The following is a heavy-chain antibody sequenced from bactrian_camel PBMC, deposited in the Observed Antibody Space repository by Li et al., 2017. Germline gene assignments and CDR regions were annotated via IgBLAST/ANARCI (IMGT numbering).Heavy chain of an antibody. CDR3: AADPARQYNPGLYSRTYRSNY. J-gene: IGHJ4*01. D-gene: IGHD2*01. CDR2: IYQASGTT. CDR1: GWTSSGFC. V-gene: IGHV3S1*01. Sequence: HVQLVESGGGSAQSGGSLRLSCTLSGWTSSGFCMGWFRRPPGKERGGIAAIYQASGTTNYNDSMKDRFTISQDNTKNTLSLQMNSLNPEDTATYYCAADPARQYNPGLYSRTYRSNYWGQGTQVTVS.